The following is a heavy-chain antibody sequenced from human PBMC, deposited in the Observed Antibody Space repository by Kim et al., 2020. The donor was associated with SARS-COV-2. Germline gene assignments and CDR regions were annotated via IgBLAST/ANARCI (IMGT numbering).Heavy chain of an antibody. D-gene: IGHD2-15*01. CDR1: GYTFTGYY. CDR3: ARVLGYCSGGSCYGLDY. J-gene: IGHJ4*02. CDR2: INPNSGGT. V-gene: IGHV1-2*02. Sequence: ASVKVSCKASGYTFTGYYMHWVRHAPGQGLEWMGWINPNSGGTNYAQKFQGRVTMTRDTSISTAYMELSRLRSDDTAVYYCARVLGYCSGGSCYGLDYWGQGTLVTVSS.